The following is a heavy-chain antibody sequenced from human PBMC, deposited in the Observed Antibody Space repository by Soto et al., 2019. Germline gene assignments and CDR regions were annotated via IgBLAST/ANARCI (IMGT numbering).Heavy chain of an antibody. CDR2: IYYSGAT. J-gene: IGHJ4*02. D-gene: IGHD5-12*01. CDR3: APVGIGTTTVDY. Sequence: SETLSLTCLVSGGSISSSTYYRGWIRQPPGKGLEWIGSIYYSGATYYNPSLRSRITISMDRSKNHFSLKLTSVTAADTAIYYCAPVGIGTTTVDYWGQGTPVTVSS. CDR1: GGSISSSTYY. V-gene: IGHV4-39*02.